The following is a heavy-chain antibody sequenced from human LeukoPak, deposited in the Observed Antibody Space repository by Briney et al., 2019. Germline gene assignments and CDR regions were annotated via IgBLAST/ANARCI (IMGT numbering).Heavy chain of an antibody. Sequence: GASVKVSCKASGYTFTGYYMHWVRQAPGQGLEWMGWINPNSGGTNYAQKFQGRVTMTRDTSISTAYMELSRLRSDDTAVYYCARRAAAKHYYYYGMDVWGQGTTVTVTS. J-gene: IGHJ6*02. CDR2: INPNSGGT. CDR3: ARRAAAKHYYYYGMDV. D-gene: IGHD6-13*01. V-gene: IGHV1-2*02. CDR1: GYTFTGYY.